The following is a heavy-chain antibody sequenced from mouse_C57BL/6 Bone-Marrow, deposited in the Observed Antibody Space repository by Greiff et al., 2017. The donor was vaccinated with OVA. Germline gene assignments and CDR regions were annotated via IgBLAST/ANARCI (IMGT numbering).Heavy chain of an antibody. CDR2: IYPGSGST. CDR3: ARSEAGNFYYMDY. CDR1: GYTFTSYW. J-gene: IGHJ2*01. Sequence: VQLQQPGAELVKPGASVKMSCKASGYTFTSYWITWVKQRPGQGLEWIGDIYPGSGSTNYNEKFKSKATLTVDTSSSTAYMQLSSLTSEDSAVYYSARSEAGNFYYMDYWGQGTTLTVSS. V-gene: IGHV1-55*01. D-gene: IGHD2-1*01.